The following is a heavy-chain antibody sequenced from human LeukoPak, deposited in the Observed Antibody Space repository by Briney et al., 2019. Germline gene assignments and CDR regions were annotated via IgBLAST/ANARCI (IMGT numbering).Heavy chain of an antibody. J-gene: IGHJ4*02. CDR2: ISSSSSYV. D-gene: IGHD1-26*01. Sequence: GGSLRLSCAASGFTFSSYSMNWARQAPGKGLEWVSSISSSSSYVYYADSVKGRFTISRDNSKNTLFLQMTTLRADDTAVYYCAKAGMGQYGPGAPTWGQGTLVTVSS. CDR3: AKAGMGQYGPGAPT. V-gene: IGHV3-21*04. CDR1: GFTFSSYS.